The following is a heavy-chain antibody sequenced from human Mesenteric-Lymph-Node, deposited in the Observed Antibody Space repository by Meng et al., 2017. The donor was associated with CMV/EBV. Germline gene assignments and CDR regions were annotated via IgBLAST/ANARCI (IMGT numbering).Heavy chain of an antibody. CDR2: IRYDGSNK. CDR3: AKTYSYGSGSYRAPLGY. CDR1: GITFSSYG. V-gene: IGHV3-30*02. Sequence: GESLKISCAASGITFSSYGMHWVRQAPGKGLEWVAFIRYDGSNKYYADSVKGRFTISRDNSKNTLYLQMNSLRAEDTAVYYCAKTYSYGSGSYRAPLGYWGQGTLVTVSS. J-gene: IGHJ4*02. D-gene: IGHD3-10*01.